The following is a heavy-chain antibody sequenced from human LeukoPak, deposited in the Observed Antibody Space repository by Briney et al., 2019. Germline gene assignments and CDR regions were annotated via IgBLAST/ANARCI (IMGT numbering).Heavy chain of an antibody. CDR2: IYYSGST. CDR1: GGSVSSGSYY. Sequence: PSETLSLTCTVSGGSVSSGSYYWSWIRQPPGKGLESIGYIYYSGSTNYNPSLESRVTISVDTSKTQFSLKLSSVTAADTAVYYCARDQSPYYYDSSGFYFWGQGTLVTVSS. J-gene: IGHJ4*02. CDR3: ARDQSPYYYDSSGFYF. D-gene: IGHD3-22*01. V-gene: IGHV4-61*01.